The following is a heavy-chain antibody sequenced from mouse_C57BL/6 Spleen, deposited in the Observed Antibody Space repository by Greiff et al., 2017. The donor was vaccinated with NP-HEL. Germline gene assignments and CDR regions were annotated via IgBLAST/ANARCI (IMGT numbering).Heavy chain of an antibody. CDR2: ISDGGSYT. CDR3: ERGGYGRGYFDV. D-gene: IGHD2-1*01. Sequence: DVMLVESGGGLVKPGGSLKLSCAASGFTFSSYAMSWVRQTPEKRLEWVATISDGGSYTYYPDNVKGRFTISRDNAKNNLYLQMSQLKSEDTAMYYCERGGYGRGYFDVWGTGTTVTVSS. J-gene: IGHJ1*03. CDR1: GFTFSSYA. V-gene: IGHV5-4*03.